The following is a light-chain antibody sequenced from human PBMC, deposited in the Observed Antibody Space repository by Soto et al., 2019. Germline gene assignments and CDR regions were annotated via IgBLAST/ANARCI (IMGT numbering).Light chain of an antibody. J-gene: IGKJ4*01. Sequence: DIQMTQSPSSLSASVGDRVTITCQATGVINNFLNWYQQKPGKPPKLLIYDASTLEAGVPSRFSGRGSGTDFTFSIASLQPEDAAIYFCQQYENLPLTFGGGTKVDIK. CDR2: DAS. CDR3: QQYENLPLT. CDR1: GVINNF. V-gene: IGKV1-33*01.